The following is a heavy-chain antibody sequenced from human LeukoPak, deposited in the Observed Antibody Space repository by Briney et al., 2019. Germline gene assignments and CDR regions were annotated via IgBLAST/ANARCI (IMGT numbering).Heavy chain of an antibody. CDR3: ARGRFYYYGLGSFVFDY. V-gene: IGHV4-34*01. D-gene: IGHD3-10*01. Sequence: SETLSLTCAVYGGSFSGYYWSWIRQPPGKGLEWIGEINHSGSTNYNPSLKSRVTISVDTSKNQFSLKLSSVTAADTAVYYCARGRFYYYGLGSFVFDYWGQGTLVTVSS. CDR2: INHSGST. J-gene: IGHJ4*02. CDR1: GGSFSGYY.